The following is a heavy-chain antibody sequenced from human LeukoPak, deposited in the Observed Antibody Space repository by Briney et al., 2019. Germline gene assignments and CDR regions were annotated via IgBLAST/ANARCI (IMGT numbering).Heavy chain of an antibody. CDR3: ARYGAVTTNFDY. Sequence: PSETLSFTCAFDGGSFSGYDWSWIRRPPWRGLKWIGEINHSGSTNYNPSLKSRVTISVDTSKNQFSLKLSSVTAADTAVYYCARYGAVTTNFDYWGQGTLVTVSS. J-gene: IGHJ4*02. D-gene: IGHD4-17*01. V-gene: IGHV4-34*01. CDR2: INHSGST. CDR1: GGSFSGYD.